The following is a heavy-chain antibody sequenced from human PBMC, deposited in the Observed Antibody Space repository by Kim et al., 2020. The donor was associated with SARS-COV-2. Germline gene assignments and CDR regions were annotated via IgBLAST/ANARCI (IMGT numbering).Heavy chain of an antibody. Sequence: GGSLRLSCAASGFTFSTYPMTWVRQAPGKGLEWVSGLTGSGASTYDADSVRGRFTISRDNSKNTLFLQMNSLRAEDTAFYYCAKGSGAVAGTMVWGQGTLVTVSS. CDR1: GFTFSTYP. CDR2: LTGSGAST. D-gene: IGHD6-19*01. CDR3: AKGSGAVAGTMV. J-gene: IGHJ4*02. V-gene: IGHV3-23*01.